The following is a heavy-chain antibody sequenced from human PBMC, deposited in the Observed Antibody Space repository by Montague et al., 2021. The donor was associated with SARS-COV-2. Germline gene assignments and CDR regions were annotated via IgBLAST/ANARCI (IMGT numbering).Heavy chain of an antibody. CDR1: GSSFSGYY. V-gene: IGHV4-34*01. CDR2: INHGGST. J-gene: IGHJ6*03. Sequence: SETLSLTCAVHGSSFSGYYWNWIRQSPGKGLEWIGEINHGGSTKFSPSLKGRLTISTDTPKNQFSLKLTSVAAADTAVYYCARLRDGVVPSPILGVGPFYSYYYMDVGGRGTPVTVSS. CDR3: ARLRDGVVPSPILGVGPFYSYYYMDV. D-gene: IGHD3-10*01.